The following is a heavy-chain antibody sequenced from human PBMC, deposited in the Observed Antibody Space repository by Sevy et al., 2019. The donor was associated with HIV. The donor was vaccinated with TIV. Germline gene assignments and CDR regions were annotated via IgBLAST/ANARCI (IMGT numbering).Heavy chain of an antibody. D-gene: IGHD3-3*01. J-gene: IGHJ4*02. V-gene: IGHV3-15*01. CDR3: TTKHGFWSGYYYFDY. CDR1: GLTFNNAW. CDR2: IKSKTDGGTT. Sequence: GGSLRLSCAASGLTFNNAWMTWVRQAPGMGLEWVGRIKSKTDGGTTDYAAPVKSRFTISRDDSKNTLYLQMNSLKTEDTAVYYGTTKHGFWSGYYYFDYWGQGTLVTVSS.